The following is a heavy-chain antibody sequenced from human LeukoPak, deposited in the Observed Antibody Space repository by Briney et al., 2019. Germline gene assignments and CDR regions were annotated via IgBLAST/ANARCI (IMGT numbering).Heavy chain of an antibody. CDR2: ISAYNGNT. J-gene: IGHJ6*02. D-gene: IGHD3-10*01. CDR3: ARDMPDYYGSGSYGNYYYGMDV. V-gene: IGHV1-18*01. Sequence: ASVKVSCKASGYTFTSYGISWVRQAPGQGLEWMGWISAYNGNTNYAQKLQGRVTMTTDTSTSTACMELRSLRSDDTAVYYCARDMPDYYGSGSYGNYYYGMDVWGQGTTVTVSS. CDR1: GYTFTSYG.